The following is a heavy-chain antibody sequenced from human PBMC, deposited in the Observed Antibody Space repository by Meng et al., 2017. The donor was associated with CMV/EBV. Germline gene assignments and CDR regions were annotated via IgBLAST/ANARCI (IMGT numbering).Heavy chain of an antibody. Sequence: GGPLRLSCAASGFTFSTYGVHWVRQAPGKGLEWVAFVQYDGINKYYADSVKGRFTLSRDNSKNTLSLQMDSLRAEDTAVYYYAKEHHVTAAFDSWGQGALVTVSS. CDR1: GFTFSTYG. D-gene: IGHD4-11*01. CDR2: VQYDGINK. J-gene: IGHJ4*02. V-gene: IGHV3-30*02. CDR3: AKEHHVTAAFDS.